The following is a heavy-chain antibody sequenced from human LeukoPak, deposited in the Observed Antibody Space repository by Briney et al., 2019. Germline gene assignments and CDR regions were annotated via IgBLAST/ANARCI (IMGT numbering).Heavy chain of an antibody. CDR1: GFTFRSYE. CDR2: ISSSGSTI. Sequence: QPGGSLRLSCAASGFTFRSYEMNWVRQAPGKGLEWVSYISSSGSTIYYADSVKGRFTISRDNAKNSLFLQMNSLRAEDTAVYFCARGVDDTSTYYYAYYYYYMDVWGKGTTVTVSS. V-gene: IGHV3-48*03. CDR3: ARGVDDTSTYYYAYYYYYMDV. D-gene: IGHD3-22*01. J-gene: IGHJ6*03.